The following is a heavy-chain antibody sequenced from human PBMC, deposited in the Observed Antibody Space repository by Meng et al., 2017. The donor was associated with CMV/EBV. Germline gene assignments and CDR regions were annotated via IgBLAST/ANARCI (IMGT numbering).Heavy chain of an antibody. Sequence: SVKVSCKASGGTFSSYAISWVRQAPGQGLEWTGGIIPILGIANYAQKFQGRVTITADKSTSTAYMELSSLRSEDTAVYYCAGKLRYFDWPLGNWFDPWGQGTLVTVSS. CDR3: AGKLRYFDWPLGNWFDP. D-gene: IGHD3-9*01. V-gene: IGHV1-69*10. J-gene: IGHJ5*02. CDR1: GGTFSSYA. CDR2: IIPILGIA.